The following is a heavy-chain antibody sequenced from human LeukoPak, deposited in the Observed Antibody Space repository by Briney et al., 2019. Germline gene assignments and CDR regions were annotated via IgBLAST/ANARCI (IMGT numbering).Heavy chain of an antibody. V-gene: IGHV3-7*01. CDR2: IKQDGSEK. Sequence: GGSLRLSCAASGFTFSSYWMSWVRQAPGTGLEWVANIKQDGSEKYYVDSVKGRFTISRDNAKNSLYLQMNSLRAEDTAVYYCANSPTYCSSTSCYINYWGQGTLVTVSS. CDR3: ANSPTYCSSTSCYINY. D-gene: IGHD2-2*02. CDR1: GFTFSSYW. J-gene: IGHJ4*02.